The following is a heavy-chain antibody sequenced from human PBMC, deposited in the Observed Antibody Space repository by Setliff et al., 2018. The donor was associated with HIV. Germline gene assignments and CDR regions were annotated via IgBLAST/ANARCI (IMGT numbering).Heavy chain of an antibody. CDR3: ASCIFGDYARYFDL. J-gene: IGHJ2*01. V-gene: IGHV4-34*01. D-gene: IGHD4-17*01. CDR1: GGSFSVSY. CDR2: INHSGST. Sequence: SETLSPSCAVYGGSFSVSYWSWIRQPPGKGLEWIGEINHSGSTNYNPALKSRVTISVDTYKNQFSRKLTSVTAADTAVYYCASCIFGDYARYFDLWGSGTLVTVSS.